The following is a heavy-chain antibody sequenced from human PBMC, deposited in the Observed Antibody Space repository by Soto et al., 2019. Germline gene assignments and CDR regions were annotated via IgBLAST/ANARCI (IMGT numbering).Heavy chain of an antibody. CDR2: ISGSGGST. D-gene: IGHD6-13*01. V-gene: IGHV3-23*01. CDR3: AYSSTPFDY. Sequence: PGGSLRLSCAASGFTFSSYGMSWVRQAPGKGLEWVSAISGSGGSTYYADFVKGRFTISRDNSKNTLYLQMNSLRAEDTAVYYCAYSSTPFDYWGQGTLVTVSS. J-gene: IGHJ4*02. CDR1: GFTFSSYG.